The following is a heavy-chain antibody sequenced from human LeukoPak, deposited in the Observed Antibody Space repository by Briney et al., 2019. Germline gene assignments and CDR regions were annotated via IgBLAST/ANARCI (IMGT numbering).Heavy chain of an antibody. CDR2: ISSSGSSI. Sequence: GGSLRLSCAASGFTFSSYEMNWVRQAPGKGLEWVSYISSSGSSIYYADSVKGRFTISRDNAKNSLYLQMNSLRAEDTAVYYCARAREHYYGSGSYSAFDIWGQGTMVTVSS. CDR3: ARAREHYYGSGSYSAFDI. D-gene: IGHD3-10*01. CDR1: GFTFSSYE. V-gene: IGHV3-48*03. J-gene: IGHJ3*02.